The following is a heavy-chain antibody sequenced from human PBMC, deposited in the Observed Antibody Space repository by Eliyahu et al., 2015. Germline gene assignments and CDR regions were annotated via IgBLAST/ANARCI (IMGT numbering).Heavy chain of an antibody. Sequence: EVQLVESGGGLIQPGGSLRLSCAXXGFPXSSNYMXWARQAPGKGLEWLSVMYNGGATYYADSVKGRFTISRDNSKNTLYLQMNSLRADDTAVYYCARDLGAYKRAFDYWGQGTLVTVSS. CDR3: ARDLGAYKRAFDY. D-gene: IGHD3-16*01. V-gene: IGHV3-53*01. J-gene: IGHJ4*02. CDR1: GFPXSSNY. CDR2: MYNGGAT.